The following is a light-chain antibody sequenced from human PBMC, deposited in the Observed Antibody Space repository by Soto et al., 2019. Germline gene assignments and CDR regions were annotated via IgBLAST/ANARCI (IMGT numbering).Light chain of an antibody. CDR2: LTS. Sequence: EIVLTQSPATLSAFPGDRVTLSCRASQALNTRLAWYQHKPGQAPRLLIYLTSSRATGIPDRFSGSGSGTDFTLTISRLEPEDFAVYYCQQYGSSPSWTFGQGTKVDIK. J-gene: IGKJ1*01. CDR1: QALNTR. V-gene: IGKV3-20*01. CDR3: QQYGSSPSWT.